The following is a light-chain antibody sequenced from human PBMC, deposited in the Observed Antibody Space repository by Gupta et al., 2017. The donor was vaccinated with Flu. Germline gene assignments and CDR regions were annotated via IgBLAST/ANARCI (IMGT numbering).Light chain of an antibody. CDR1: KLGEKF. CDR3: QAWDSGIGV. CDR2: QDT. Sequence: FSGNKLGEKFASWYHQKPGQSPVLVIFQDTKRPSGIPELFSGSNSGNTATLTISGTQAMDEGDYYCQAWDSGIGVFGGGTQVTVL. V-gene: IGLV3-1*01. J-gene: IGLJ2*01.